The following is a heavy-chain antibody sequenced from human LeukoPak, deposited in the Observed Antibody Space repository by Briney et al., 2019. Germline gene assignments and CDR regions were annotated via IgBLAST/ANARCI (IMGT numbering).Heavy chain of an antibody. CDR1: GFTFSSYA. CDR3: AKAGNYRYYDILTGYPIFDY. Sequence: GRSLRLSCAASGFTFSSYAMSWVRQAPGKGLEWVSAISGSGGSTYYADSVKGRFTISRDNSKNTLYLQMNSLRAEDTAVYYCAKAGNYRYYDILTGYPIFDYWGQGTLVTVSS. V-gene: IGHV3-23*01. J-gene: IGHJ4*02. CDR2: ISGSGGST. D-gene: IGHD3-9*01.